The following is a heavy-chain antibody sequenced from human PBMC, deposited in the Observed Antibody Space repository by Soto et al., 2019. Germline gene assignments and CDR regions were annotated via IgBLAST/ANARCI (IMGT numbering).Heavy chain of an antibody. D-gene: IGHD6-6*01. CDR2: IVVGSGNT. Sequence: GASVKVSCKASGFTFTSSAVQWVLQARGQRLEWIGWIVVGSGNTNYAQKFQERVTITRDMSTSTAYMELSSLRSEDTAVYYCAAQGSSTTSYYYGMDVWGQGTTVTVSS. CDR3: AAQGSSTTSYYYGMDV. J-gene: IGHJ6*02. CDR1: GFTFTSSA. V-gene: IGHV1-58*01.